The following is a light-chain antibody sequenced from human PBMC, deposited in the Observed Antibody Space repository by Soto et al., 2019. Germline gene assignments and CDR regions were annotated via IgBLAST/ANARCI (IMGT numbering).Light chain of an antibody. CDR2: RND. CDR1: SSNIESNY. V-gene: IGLV1-47*01. CDR3: AAWDDSLSALV. J-gene: IGLJ3*02. Sequence: QSVLTQPPSASGTPGQRVTISCSGSSSNIESNYVYWYQQLPGSAPKLLIYRNDQRPSGVPDRFSGSKSGTSASLAFSGLRSEDEADYYCAAWDDSLSALVFGGGTKLTVL.